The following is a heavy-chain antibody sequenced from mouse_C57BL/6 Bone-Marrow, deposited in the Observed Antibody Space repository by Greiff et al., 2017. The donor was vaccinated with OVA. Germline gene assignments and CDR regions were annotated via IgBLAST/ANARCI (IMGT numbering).Heavy chain of an antibody. CDR3: ARIYYEVGQFAY. CDR1: EYEFPSHD. CDR2: INSDGGST. J-gene: IGHJ3*01. D-gene: IGHD2-4*01. Sequence: EVKLMESGGGLVQPGESLKLSCESNEYEFPSHDMSWVRKTPEKRLELVAAINSDGGSTYYPDTMERRFIISRDNTKKTLYLQMSSLRSEDTALYYCARIYYEVGQFAYWGQGTLVTVSA. V-gene: IGHV5-2*01.